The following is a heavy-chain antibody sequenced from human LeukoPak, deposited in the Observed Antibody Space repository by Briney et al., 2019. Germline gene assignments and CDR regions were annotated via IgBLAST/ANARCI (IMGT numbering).Heavy chain of an antibody. CDR3: AADGGGLSSVVTPRSSPFDY. Sequence: ASVKVSSKVSGYTLNELSMHWVRQAPGKGLEWMGGFDPADGETVYAHRFQGRLTMTEDTSTNTGYMELTSLRSEDTAVYYCAADGGGLSSVVTPRSSPFDYWGQGTLVTVSS. V-gene: IGHV1-24*01. CDR1: GYTLNELS. J-gene: IGHJ4*02. CDR2: FDPADGET. D-gene: IGHD4-23*01.